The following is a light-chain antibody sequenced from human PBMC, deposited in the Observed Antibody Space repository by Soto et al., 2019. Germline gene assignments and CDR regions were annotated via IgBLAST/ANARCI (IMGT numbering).Light chain of an antibody. CDR2: GAS. V-gene: IGKV3-20*01. CDR3: QQYGSSPNT. Sequence: EIVLTQSPGTLSLSPGKRATLSCRASQSVSSSYLAWYQQKPGQAPRLLIYGASSRATGIPDRFSGSGSGTDVTLTISRLEPEDFAVYYCQQYGSSPNTFGQGTKLEIK. J-gene: IGKJ2*01. CDR1: QSVSSSY.